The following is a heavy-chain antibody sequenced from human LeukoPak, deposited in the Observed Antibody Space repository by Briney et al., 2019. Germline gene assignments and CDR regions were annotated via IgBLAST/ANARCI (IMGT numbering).Heavy chain of an antibody. CDR2: IYPGDYET. Sequence: RVESLKISCEGSGYSFSNYWIGWVRQMPGKGLEWMGIIYPGDYETRYSPSFQGLVTISVDKSISTAYLQWSSLKASDTAMYYCAIPPGYCGNDCSFDHWGQGTLVTVSS. CDR3: AIPPGYCGNDCSFDH. D-gene: IGHD2-21*02. V-gene: IGHV5-51*01. CDR1: GYSFSNYW. J-gene: IGHJ4*02.